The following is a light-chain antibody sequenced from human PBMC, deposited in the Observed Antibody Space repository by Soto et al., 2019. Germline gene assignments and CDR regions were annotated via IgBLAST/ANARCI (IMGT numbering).Light chain of an antibody. CDR2: DNN. V-gene: IGLV1-40*01. J-gene: IGLJ1*01. CDR3: QSYDSSLSGSTV. Sequence: QSVLTQPPSVSGAPGQRVTISCTGTSSNIGAGYDVHWYQQLPGTAPKLLIYDNNNRPSRVPDRFSGSKSGTSASLAITGLQAEDEADYYCQSYDSSLSGSTVFGTGTKLTVL. CDR1: SSNIGAGYD.